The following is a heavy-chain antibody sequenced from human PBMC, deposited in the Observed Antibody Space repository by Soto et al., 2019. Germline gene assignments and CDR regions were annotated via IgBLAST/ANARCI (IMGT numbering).Heavy chain of an antibody. D-gene: IGHD2-2*02. Sequence: SETLSLTCTVSGGSISSYYWSWIRQPPGKGLEWIGYIYYSGSTNYNPSLKSRVTISVDTSKNQFSLKLSSVTAADAAVYYCAGGQVVPAAIRGNYYYYYYMDVWGKGTTVTV. CDR2: IYYSGST. J-gene: IGHJ6*03. V-gene: IGHV4-59*01. CDR3: AGGQVVPAAIRGNYYYYYYMDV. CDR1: GGSISSYY.